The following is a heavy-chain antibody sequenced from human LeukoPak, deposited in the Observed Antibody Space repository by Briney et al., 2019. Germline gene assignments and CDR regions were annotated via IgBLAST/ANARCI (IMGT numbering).Heavy chain of an antibody. CDR2: INHSGST. V-gene: IGHV4-34*01. CDR1: GGSFSGYY. CDR3: ARGPHCSSTSCYAKNWYFDL. D-gene: IGHD2-2*01. J-gene: IGHJ2*01. Sequence: SETLSLTCAVYGGSFSGYYWSWIRQPPGKGLEWIGEINHSGSTNYNPSLKSRVTISVDTSKNQFSLKLSSVTAAGTAVYYCARGPHCSSTSCYAKNWYFDLWGRGTLVTVSS.